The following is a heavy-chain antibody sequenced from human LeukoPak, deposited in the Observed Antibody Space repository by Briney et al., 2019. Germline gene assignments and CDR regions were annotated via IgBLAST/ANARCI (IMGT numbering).Heavy chain of an antibody. D-gene: IGHD3-9*01. CDR1: GYTFTVYY. Sequence: ASVKVSCKASGYTFTVYYMHWVRQAPGHGLEWVGMINPSGGTTSYAQKFQGRLTMTRDTSTSTVYMELSSLKSEDTAVYYCARVGFYYSDRVLDYWGQGTLATVSS. CDR2: INPSGGTT. J-gene: IGHJ4*02. V-gene: IGHV1-46*01. CDR3: ARVGFYYSDRVLDY.